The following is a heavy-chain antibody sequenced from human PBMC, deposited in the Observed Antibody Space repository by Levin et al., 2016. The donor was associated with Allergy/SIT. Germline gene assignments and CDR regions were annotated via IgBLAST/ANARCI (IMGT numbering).Heavy chain of an antibody. D-gene: IGHD2-2*01. CDR3: ARVVVLGASAGWFDP. CDR1: GYTFTGYY. CDR2: INPNSGGT. J-gene: IGHJ5*02. Sequence: ASVKVSCKTSGYTFTGYYMHWVRQAPGQGLEWMGWINPNSGGTNYAQKFQGRVTMTRDTSISTAYMELSRLRSDDTALYYCARVVVLGASAGWFDPWGQGTLVTVSS. V-gene: IGHV1-2*02.